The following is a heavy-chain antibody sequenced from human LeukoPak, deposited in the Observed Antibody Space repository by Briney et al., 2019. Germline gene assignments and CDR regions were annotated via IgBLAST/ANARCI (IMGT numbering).Heavy chain of an antibody. CDR2: ISWHGGSI. D-gene: IGHD6-13*01. Sequence: AGRSLRLSCAASGFIFHEYALHWVRQAPGKGLEWVSGISWHGGSIGYADSVKGRFTISRDNAKNSLYLQMNSLRAEDTALYYCAKDKSSSNSYGDAFDIWGQGTVVTVSS. CDR3: AKDKSSSNSYGDAFDI. J-gene: IGHJ3*02. V-gene: IGHV3-9*01. CDR1: GFIFHEYA.